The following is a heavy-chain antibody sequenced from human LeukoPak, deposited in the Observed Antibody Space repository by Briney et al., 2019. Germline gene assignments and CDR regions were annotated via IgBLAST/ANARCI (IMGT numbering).Heavy chain of an antibody. V-gene: IGHV1-18*01. CDR2: ISAYNGNT. J-gene: IGHJ6*03. CDR3: ARDPPGPYYYYMDV. Sequence: ASVKVSCKASGYTFTSYGISWVRQAPGQGLEWMGWISAYNGNTNYAQKLQGRVTMTTDTSTSTAYMELRSLRSDDTAVYYCARDPPGPYYYYMDVWGKGTTVTVSS. CDR1: GYTFTSYG.